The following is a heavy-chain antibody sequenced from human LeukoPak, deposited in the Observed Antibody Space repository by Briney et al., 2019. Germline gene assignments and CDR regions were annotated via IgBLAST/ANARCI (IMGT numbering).Heavy chain of an antibody. J-gene: IGHJ4*02. Sequence: GGSLRLSCAASGFTFSDHAMNWVRQAPGKGLEWVSSLSETGETTDYADSVKGRFTISRDNSKNTVYLQMNNLRFDDTAVYYCAKQWLVGIWGQGTLVTVSS. CDR2: LSETGETT. D-gene: IGHD6-19*01. CDR3: AKQWLVGI. CDR1: GFTFSDHA. V-gene: IGHV3-23*01.